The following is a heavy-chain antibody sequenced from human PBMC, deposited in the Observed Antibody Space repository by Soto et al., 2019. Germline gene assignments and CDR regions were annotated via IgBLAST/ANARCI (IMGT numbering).Heavy chain of an antibody. V-gene: IGHV3-30*18. J-gene: IGHJ4*02. D-gene: IGHD6-13*01. CDR3: AKDPAAGTSRAPWYFDY. CDR1: GFSFSSYG. Sequence: PGGSLRLSCAASGFSFSSYGMHWVRQAPGKGLEWVAVISYDGSNKYYADSVKGRFTISRDNSKNTLYLQMNSLRAEDTAVYYCAKDPAAGTSRAPWYFDYWGQGTLVTVSS. CDR2: ISYDGSNK.